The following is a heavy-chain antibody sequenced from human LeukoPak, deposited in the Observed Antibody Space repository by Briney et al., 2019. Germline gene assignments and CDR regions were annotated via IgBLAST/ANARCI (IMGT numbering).Heavy chain of an antibody. Sequence: PSETLSLTCTVSGGSISSSSYYWGWIRQPPGKGLEWIGSIYYSGSTYYNPPLKSRVTISVDTSKNQFSLKLSSVTAADTAVYYCALELYNWNEEIYYYYGMDVWGQGTTVTVSS. D-gene: IGHD1-20*01. CDR3: ALELYNWNEEIYYYYGMDV. J-gene: IGHJ6*02. CDR2: IYYSGST. V-gene: IGHV4-39*01. CDR1: GGSISSSSYY.